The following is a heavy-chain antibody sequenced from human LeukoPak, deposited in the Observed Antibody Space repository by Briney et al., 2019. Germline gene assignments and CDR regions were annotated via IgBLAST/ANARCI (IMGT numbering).Heavy chain of an antibody. Sequence: SETLSLTCTVSGGSISSGRYYWNWIRQPAGKGLEWIGRIYTSGSTNYNPSLKSRITISVDTSKNQFSLKLSSVTAADTAVYYCATTYCGGDCSGYYYSYYMDVWGKGTTVTISS. CDR1: GGSISSGRYY. CDR3: ATTYCGGDCSGYYYSYYMDV. CDR2: IYTSGST. V-gene: IGHV4-61*02. J-gene: IGHJ6*03. D-gene: IGHD2-21*02.